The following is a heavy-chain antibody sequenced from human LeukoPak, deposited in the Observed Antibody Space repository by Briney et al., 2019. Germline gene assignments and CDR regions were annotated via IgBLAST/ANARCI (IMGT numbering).Heavy chain of an antibody. J-gene: IGHJ4*02. CDR3: ARDIYDSNGLPYFDY. Sequence: ASVKVSCKASGYTFTSYYMHWVRQAPGQGLEWMGIINPSGGSTSYAQKFQGRVTITADESTSTAYMELSSLRSEDTAVYYCARDIYDSNGLPYFDYWGQGTLVTVSS. CDR1: GYTFTSYY. V-gene: IGHV1-46*01. CDR2: INPSGGST. D-gene: IGHD3-22*01.